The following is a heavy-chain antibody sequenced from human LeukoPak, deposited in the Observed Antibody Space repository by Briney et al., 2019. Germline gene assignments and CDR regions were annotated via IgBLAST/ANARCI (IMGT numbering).Heavy chain of an antibody. Sequence: GRSLRLSCAASGFTFSSYAIHWVRQAPGKGLEGVAVISYDGSNKYYADSVQGRFTIFRDNSKNTLYLQMNSLRAEDTAMYYCARALCDNNRCSSYFDSWGQGTLVTVSS. CDR3: ARALCDNNRCSSYFDS. J-gene: IGHJ4*02. CDR1: GFTFSSYA. V-gene: IGHV3-30-3*01. D-gene: IGHD3-10*02. CDR2: ISYDGSNK.